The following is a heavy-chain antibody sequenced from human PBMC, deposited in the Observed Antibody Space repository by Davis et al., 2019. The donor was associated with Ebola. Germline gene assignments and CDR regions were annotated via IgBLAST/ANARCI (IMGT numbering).Heavy chain of an antibody. Sequence: PGGSLRLSCIVSGGSISGTTYYWTWVRQSPEKGLEWIGSIYHSGATYYNSSLESRVTISVDTSKNQFSLNLRSVTAADTAKYFCAKDPHIVATIRDYYYYGMDVWGQGITVTVSS. J-gene: IGHJ6*02. CDR1: GGSISGTTYY. CDR3: AKDPHIVATIRDYYYYGMDV. V-gene: IGHV4-39*02. D-gene: IGHD5-12*01. CDR2: IYHSGAT.